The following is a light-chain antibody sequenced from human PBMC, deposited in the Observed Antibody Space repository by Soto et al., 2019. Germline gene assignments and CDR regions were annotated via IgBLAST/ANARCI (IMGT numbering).Light chain of an antibody. V-gene: IGKV3-20*01. Sequence: EIVLTQSPGTLSLSPGERATLSCRASQSVSSSYLAWYQQKPGQATRLLIYGASSRATGIPDRFSGSGSGTDFTLTISSLEPADFAVYYCQQYGSSPLTFGGGTKVEIK. CDR3: QQYGSSPLT. CDR2: GAS. CDR1: QSVSSSY. J-gene: IGKJ4*01.